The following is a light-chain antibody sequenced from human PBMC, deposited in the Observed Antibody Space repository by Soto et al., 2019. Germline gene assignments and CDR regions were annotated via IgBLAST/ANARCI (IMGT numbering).Light chain of an antibody. CDR2: DAS. J-gene: IGKJ5*01. CDR3: QQSSNLIT. Sequence: EIALTQSPATLSLSPLEIATLSFMASQSVSSYLAWYQQKPGQAPRLLIYDASNRATGIPARFSGSGSGTDFTLTISSLETEDFAVYYCQQSSNLITFGQGTRLEIK. CDR1: QSVSSY. V-gene: IGKV3-11*01.